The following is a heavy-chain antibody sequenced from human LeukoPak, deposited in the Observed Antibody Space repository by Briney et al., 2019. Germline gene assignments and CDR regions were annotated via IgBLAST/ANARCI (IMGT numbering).Heavy chain of an antibody. J-gene: IGHJ4*02. V-gene: IGHV4-59*01. CDR1: GGSMSGYY. CDR3: ARRRVYSGSGEFDF. CDR2: FHYSGTT. D-gene: IGHD5-12*01. Sequence: SETLSLTCTVSGGSMSGYYWSWIRQPPGKGLEWIGYFHYSGTTNYNPSLKSRVTISLDTSRNQFSLKLRSVTTADTAVYYCARRRVYSGSGEFDFWGQGTLVTVSS.